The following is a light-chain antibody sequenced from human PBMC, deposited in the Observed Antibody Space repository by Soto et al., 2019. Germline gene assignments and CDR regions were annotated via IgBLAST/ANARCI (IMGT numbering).Light chain of an antibody. Sequence: QSVLTQPPSASGSPGQSVTISCTGTGSDVGGYNYVSWYQQHPGKAPKLIIYEVSQRPSGVPDRFSGSKSGNTASLTVSGLQDEDEADYCCSSYAGSNFCVFGGGTKVTVL. CDR1: GSDVGGYNY. J-gene: IGLJ3*02. CDR2: EVS. CDR3: SSYAGSNFCV. V-gene: IGLV2-8*01.